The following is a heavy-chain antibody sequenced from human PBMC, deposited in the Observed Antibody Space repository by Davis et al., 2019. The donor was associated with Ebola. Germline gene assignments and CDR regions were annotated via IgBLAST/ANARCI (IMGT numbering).Heavy chain of an antibody. V-gene: IGHV1-69*13. CDR2: IIPIFGTA. J-gene: IGHJ6*02. D-gene: IGHD2-2*01. Sequence: SVKVSCKASGGTFSSYAISWVRQAPGQGLEWMGGIIPIFGTANYAQKFQGRVTITADESTNTAYMELSSLRSEDTAVYYCARGGCSSTSCYWDYYYGMDVWGQGTTVTVSS. CDR1: GGTFSSYA. CDR3: ARGGCSSTSCYWDYYYGMDV.